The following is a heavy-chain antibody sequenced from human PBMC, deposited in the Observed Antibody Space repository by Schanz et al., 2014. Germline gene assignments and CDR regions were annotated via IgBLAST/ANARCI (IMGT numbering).Heavy chain of an antibody. V-gene: IGHV1-46*01. CDR2: INPTGGST. CDR3: ARLATSKSRLGDAVDI. CDR1: GYTLTGFG. D-gene: IGHD6-6*01. J-gene: IGHJ3*02. Sequence: QVQLVQSGAEVKKPGASVKVSCKASGYTLTGFGVSWVRQAPGQGLEWMGIINPTGGSTSYAQRFQGRVTVTRETSTSTVYMELTSLRPEDTAVYYCARLATSKSRLGDAVDIWGQGTMVTVSS.